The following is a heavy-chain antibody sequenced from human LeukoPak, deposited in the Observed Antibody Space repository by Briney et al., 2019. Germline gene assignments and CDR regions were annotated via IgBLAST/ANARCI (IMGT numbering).Heavy chain of an antibody. D-gene: IGHD1-26*01. Sequence: PSETLSLTCAVYGGSFSAYYWSWFRQPPGKGLEWIGKTNHSEDRNYNPSLKSRVTMTRDTSTSTVYMELSSLRSEDTAVYYCARADYYDGYNWFDPWGQGTLVTVSS. CDR3: ARADYYDGYNWFDP. V-gene: IGHV4-34*10. J-gene: IGHJ5*02. CDR2: TNHSEDR. CDR1: GGSFSAYY.